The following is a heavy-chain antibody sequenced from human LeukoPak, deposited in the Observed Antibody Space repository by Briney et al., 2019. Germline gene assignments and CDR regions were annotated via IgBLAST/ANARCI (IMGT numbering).Heavy chain of an antibody. J-gene: IGHJ4*02. CDR3: ARAPTGSYFWDY. CDR1: GFTFSSYN. D-gene: IGHD1-26*01. CDR2: IGTGGDT. V-gene: IGHV3-13*01. Sequence: GGSLRLSCAASGFTFSSYNMYWVRHGTGKGLEWGSAIGTGGDTYYSDSVKGRFTISRENAKNSLYLQMNSLRAGDTAVYYCARAPTGSYFWDYWGQGTLVTVSS.